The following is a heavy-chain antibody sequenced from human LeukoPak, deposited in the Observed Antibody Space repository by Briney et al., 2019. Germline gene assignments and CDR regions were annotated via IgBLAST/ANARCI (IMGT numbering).Heavy chain of an antibody. CDR1: GYSISSGYY. V-gene: IGHV4-38-2*02. CDR3: ARNYYDSSGYHLDY. CDR2: IYHSGST. Sequence: SETLSLTCTVSGYSISSGYYWGWIRQPPGKGLEWIGSIYHSGSTYYNPSLKSRVTISVDTSKNQFSLKLSSVTAADTAVYYCARNYYDSSGYHLDYWGQGTLVTVSS. J-gene: IGHJ4*02. D-gene: IGHD3-22*01.